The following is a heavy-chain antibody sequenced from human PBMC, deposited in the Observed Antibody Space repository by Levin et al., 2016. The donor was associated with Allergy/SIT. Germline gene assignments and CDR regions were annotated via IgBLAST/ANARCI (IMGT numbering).Heavy chain of an antibody. Sequence: ASVKVSCKASGHTFTGYHVHWVRQAPGQGLEWMGCINFDSGGTFYAQKLQGRVTITRDTSINTAYMELSSLTSDDTALYYCGREKAGGLFDYWAQETQVVVSS. V-gene: IGHV1-2*02. D-gene: IGHD3-16*01. J-gene: IGHJ4*02. CDR2: INFDSGGT. CDR1: GHTFTGYH. CDR3: GREKAGGLFDY.